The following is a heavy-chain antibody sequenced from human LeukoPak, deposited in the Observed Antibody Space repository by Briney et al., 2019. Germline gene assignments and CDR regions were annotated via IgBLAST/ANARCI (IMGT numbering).Heavy chain of an antibody. CDR1: GYNFTSYW. D-gene: IGHD2-2*01. CDR3: ARMKSTRHTFDF. J-gene: IGHJ4*02. Sequence: GESLKISCQGFGYNFTSYWIGWVRQMPGKGLEWMGIIYPGDSDITYSQSFQGQVTVSVDKSISTAYLQWSSLKASDNAIYYCARMKSTRHTFDFWGQGTQVTVSS. V-gene: IGHV5-51*01. CDR2: IYPGDSDI.